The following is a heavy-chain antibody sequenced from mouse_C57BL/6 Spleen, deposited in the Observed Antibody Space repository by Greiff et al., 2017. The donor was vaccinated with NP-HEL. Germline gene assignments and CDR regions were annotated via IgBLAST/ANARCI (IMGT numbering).Heavy chain of an antibody. V-gene: IGHV3-6*01. CDR2: ISYDGSN. Sequence: VQLKESGPGLVKPSQSLSLTCSVTGYSITSGYYWNWIRQFPGNKLEWMGYISYDGSNNYNPSLKNRISITRDTSKNQFFLKLNSVTTEDTATYYCARAGGYYGSSPGYFDYWGQGTTLTVSS. CDR3: ARAGGYYGSSPGYFDY. CDR1: GYSITSGYY. J-gene: IGHJ2*01. D-gene: IGHD1-1*01.